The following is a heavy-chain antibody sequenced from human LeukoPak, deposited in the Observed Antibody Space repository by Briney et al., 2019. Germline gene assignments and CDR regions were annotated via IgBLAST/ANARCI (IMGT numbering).Heavy chain of an antibody. Sequence: ASVKVSCKASGYTFTSYGISWVRQAPGQGLEWMGWISAYNGNTNYAQKLQGGVTMTTDTSTSTAYMELRSLRSDDTAVYYCARGYYYDSSGSREYYYGMDVWGQGTTVTVSS. CDR2: ISAYNGNT. CDR3: ARGYYYDSSGSREYYYGMDV. V-gene: IGHV1-18*04. CDR1: GYTFTSYG. J-gene: IGHJ6*02. D-gene: IGHD3-22*01.